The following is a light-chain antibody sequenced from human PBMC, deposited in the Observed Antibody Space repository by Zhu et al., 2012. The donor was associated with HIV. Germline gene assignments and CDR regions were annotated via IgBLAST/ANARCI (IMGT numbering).Light chain of an antibody. CDR2: DAS. CDR1: QSVSTS. Sequence: EIVLTQSPAILSLSPGERATLSCRASQSVSTSLGWYQQKPGQAPRLLIYDASNRATGIPARFSGSGSGTDLTLTISSLEPEDFAVYYCQQRTDWWTFGQGTKVEIK. V-gene: IGKV3-11*01. J-gene: IGKJ1*01. CDR3: QQRTDWWT.